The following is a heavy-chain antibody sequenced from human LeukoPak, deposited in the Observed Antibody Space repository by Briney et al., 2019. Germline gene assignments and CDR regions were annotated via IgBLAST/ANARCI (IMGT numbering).Heavy chain of an antibody. V-gene: IGHV3-7*03. J-gene: IGHJ6*02. CDR1: GFTFSSYW. D-gene: IGHD3-3*01. CDR2: IKQDGSEK. Sequence: GGSLRLSCAASGFTFSSYWMSWVRQAPGKGLEWVANIKQDGSEKYYVDSVKGRFTISRDNAKNSLYLQMNSLRAEDTAVYYCARERFWSGYRPRPTSYYGMDVWGQGTTVTVSS. CDR3: ARERFWSGYRPRPTSYYGMDV.